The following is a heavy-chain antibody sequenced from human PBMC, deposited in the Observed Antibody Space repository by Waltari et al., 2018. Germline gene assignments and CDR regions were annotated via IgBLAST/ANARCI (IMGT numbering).Heavy chain of an antibody. J-gene: IGHJ4*02. Sequence: QVQLVQSGAEVKKPGASVTVSCNTSGYPFTTYYLHWVPQAPGQGLEWMGWINTRNGGTNYAQKYQGRVTMTRDTSISTAYMELSRLISNDTAVYYCARTYQSGSYSDYWGQGTPVTVSS. CDR3: ARTYQSGSYSDY. D-gene: IGHD1-26*01. V-gene: IGHV1-2*02. CDR1: GYPFTTYY. CDR2: INTRNGGT.